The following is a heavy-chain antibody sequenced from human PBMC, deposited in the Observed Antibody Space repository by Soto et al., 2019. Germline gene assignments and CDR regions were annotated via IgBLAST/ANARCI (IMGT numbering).Heavy chain of an antibody. CDR1: GGTFSSYA. J-gene: IGHJ5*02. CDR2: IIPIFGTA. V-gene: IGHV1-69*06. Sequence: QVQLVQSGAEVKKPGSSVKVSCKASGGTFSSYAISWVRQAPGQGLEWMGGIIPIFGTANYAQKFQGRVTITADKSTSTAYMEVSSLRSEDTAVYYCATAGRGLRYFDWLKPGCHWFDPWGQGTLVTVSS. CDR3: ATAGRGLRYFDWLKPGCHWFDP. D-gene: IGHD3-9*01.